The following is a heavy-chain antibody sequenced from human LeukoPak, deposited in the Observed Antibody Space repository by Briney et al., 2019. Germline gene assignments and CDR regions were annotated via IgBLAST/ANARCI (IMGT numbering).Heavy chain of an antibody. Sequence: SVKVSCKASGGTFSSYAISWVRQAPGQGLEWMGGIIPIFGTANYAQKFQGRVTITADESTSTAYMELSSLRSEDTAVYYCARVQKTGKLIAARPFDYWGQGTLVTVSS. CDR2: IIPIFGTA. CDR3: ARVQKTGKLIAARPFDY. J-gene: IGHJ4*02. V-gene: IGHV1-69*01. D-gene: IGHD6-6*01. CDR1: GGTFSSYA.